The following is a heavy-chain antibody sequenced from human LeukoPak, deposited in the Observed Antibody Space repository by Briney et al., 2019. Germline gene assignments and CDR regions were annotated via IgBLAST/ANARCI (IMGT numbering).Heavy chain of an antibody. CDR1: GFAFGSEA. CDR3: VRDDDRPDNGLDY. CDR2: ILSDGSKE. D-gene: IGHD1-14*01. V-gene: IGHV3-33*08. J-gene: IGHJ4*02. Sequence: GGSLRLSCAVSGFAFGSEAMSWVRQSPAGGMEWVAVILSDGSKEFYTDSVKGRFTISRDNSKNTLYLQMNSLRAEDTAVYYCVRDDDRPDNGLDYWGQGTLVTVSS.